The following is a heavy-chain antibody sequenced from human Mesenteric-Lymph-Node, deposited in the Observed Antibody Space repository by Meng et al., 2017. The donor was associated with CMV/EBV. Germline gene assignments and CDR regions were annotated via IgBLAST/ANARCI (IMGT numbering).Heavy chain of an antibody. J-gene: IGHJ6*02. V-gene: IGHV4-34*01. CDR3: ARGIGYYDFWSGYYRYYYYGMDV. Sequence: SETLSLTCAVYGGSFSGYYWSWIRQPPGKGLEWIGEINHSGSTNYNPSLKSRVTISVDTSKNQFSLKLSSVTAADTAVYYCARGIGYYDFWSGYYRYYYYGMDVWGQGTTVTVSS. D-gene: IGHD3-3*01. CDR1: GGSFSGYY. CDR2: INHSGST.